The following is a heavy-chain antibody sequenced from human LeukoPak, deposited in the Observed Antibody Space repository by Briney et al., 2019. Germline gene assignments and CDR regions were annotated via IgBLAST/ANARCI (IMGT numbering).Heavy chain of an antibody. Sequence: GGSLKLSCAASGFTFSSYWMHWVRQAPGKGLVWLSRIDSDGSSTNYADSVKGRFTISRDNAKNTLYLQMNSLRAEDTAVYFCARDSQLTSDWSLNWFDPWGQGTLVTVSS. J-gene: IGHJ5*02. CDR2: IDSDGSST. CDR3: ARDSQLTSDWSLNWFDP. D-gene: IGHD6-19*01. V-gene: IGHV3-74*01. CDR1: GFTFSSYW.